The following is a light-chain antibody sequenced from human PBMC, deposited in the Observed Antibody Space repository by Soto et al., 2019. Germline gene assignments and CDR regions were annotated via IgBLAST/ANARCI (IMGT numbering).Light chain of an antibody. CDR2: TAS. CDR1: QSISNY. V-gene: IGKV1-39*01. J-gene: IGKJ4*01. Sequence: DIQMTQSPSSLSASVGDRVTITCRASQSISNYLNWYQQKPGTAPKLLIYTASSLQSGVPSRFSGSGSGTDFTLTISSLQPEDFVTYYCQQSHSTPLTFGGGTKVEIK. CDR3: QQSHSTPLT.